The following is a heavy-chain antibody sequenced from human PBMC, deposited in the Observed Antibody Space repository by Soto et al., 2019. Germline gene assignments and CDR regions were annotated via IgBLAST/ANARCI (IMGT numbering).Heavy chain of an antibody. CDR3: VHSSSSGYYYGMDV. CDR1: GGTFSSYA. CDR2: IIPIFGTA. D-gene: IGHD6-6*01. Sequence: SVKVSCKXSGGTFSSYAISWVRQAPGQGLEWMGGIIPIFGTANYAQKFQGRVTITADESTSTAYMELSSLRSEDTAVYYCVHSSSSGYYYGMDVWGQGTTVTVS. V-gene: IGHV1-69*13. J-gene: IGHJ6*02.